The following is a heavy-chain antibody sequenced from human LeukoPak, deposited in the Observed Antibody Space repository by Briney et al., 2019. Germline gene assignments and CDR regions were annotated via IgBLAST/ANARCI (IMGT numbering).Heavy chain of an antibody. D-gene: IGHD3-3*01. CDR3: ARGAPTMFDYYFDY. V-gene: IGHV3-33*01. CDR1: GFTFSSYG. J-gene: IGHJ4*02. Sequence: PGGSLRLSCAASGFTFSSYGMHWVRQAPGKGLEWVAVIWYDGSNKYYADSVKGRFTISRDNSKNTLYLQMNSLRAEDTAVYYCARGAPTMFDYYFDYWGQGTLVTVSS. CDR2: IWYDGSNK.